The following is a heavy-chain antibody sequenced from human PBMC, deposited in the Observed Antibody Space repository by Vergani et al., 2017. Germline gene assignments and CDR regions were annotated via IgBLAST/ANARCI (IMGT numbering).Heavy chain of an antibody. D-gene: IGHD5-12*01. J-gene: IGHJ4*02. V-gene: IGHV1-18*04. CDR2: ISAYNGNT. CDR3: AKDSMQGYSGYDFDY. CDR1: GYTFTSYG. Sequence: QVQLVQSGAEVKKPGASVKVSCKASGYTFTSYGISWVRQAPGQGLEWMGWISAYNGNTNYAQKLQGRVTMTTDTSTSTAYMELRSLRSDDTAVYYCAKDSMQGYSGYDFDYWGQGTLVTVSS.